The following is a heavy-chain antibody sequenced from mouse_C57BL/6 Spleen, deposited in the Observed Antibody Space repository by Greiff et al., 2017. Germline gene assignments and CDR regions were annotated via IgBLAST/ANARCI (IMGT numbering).Heavy chain of an antibody. J-gene: IGHJ1*03. V-gene: IGHV1-80*01. Sequence: QVQLQQSGAELVKPGASVKISCKASGYAFSSYWMNWVKQRPGKGLEWIGQIYPGDGDTNYNGKFKGKATLTADKSSSTAYMQLSSLTSEDSAVYFCAREGGFPQWYFDVWGTGTTVTVSS. CDR1: GYAFSSYW. CDR2: IYPGDGDT. CDR3: AREGGFPQWYFDV.